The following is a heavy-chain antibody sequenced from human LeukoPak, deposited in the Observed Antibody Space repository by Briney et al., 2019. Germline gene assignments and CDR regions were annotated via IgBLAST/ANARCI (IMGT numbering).Heavy chain of an antibody. Sequence: GGSLRLSCAASGFTFSSYAMHWVRQAPGKGLEWVAVILYDGSNKYYADSVKGRFTISRDNSKNTVYLQMNSLRAEDTAVYHCAKGGYSGSYQDAFDTWGQGTMVTVSS. CDR3: AKGGYSGSYQDAFDT. CDR1: GFTFSSYA. CDR2: ILYDGSNK. J-gene: IGHJ3*02. V-gene: IGHV3-30*18. D-gene: IGHD1-26*01.